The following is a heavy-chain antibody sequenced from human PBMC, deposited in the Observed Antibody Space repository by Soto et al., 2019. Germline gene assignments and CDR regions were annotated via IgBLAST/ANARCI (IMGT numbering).Heavy chain of an antibody. D-gene: IGHD2-15*01. CDR2: IDPSDSYT. Sequence: PGESLKISCKGSGYSFTSYWIGWVRQMPGKGLEWMGRIDPSDSYTNYSPSFQGHVTISADKSISTAYLQWSSLKASDTAMYYCARLGCSGGSCYQPSYYYYYGMDVWGQGTTVTVSS. V-gene: IGHV5-10-1*01. J-gene: IGHJ6*02. CDR3: ARLGCSGGSCYQPSYYYYYGMDV. CDR1: GYSFTSYW.